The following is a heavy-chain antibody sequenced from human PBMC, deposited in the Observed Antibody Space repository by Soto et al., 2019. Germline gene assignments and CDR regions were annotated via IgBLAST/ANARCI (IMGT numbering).Heavy chain of an antibody. CDR3: ATYDPGYCSGGSCYDAFDI. CDR1: GYTFTSYG. D-gene: IGHD2-15*01. CDR2: ISAYNGNT. J-gene: IGHJ3*02. Sequence: ASVKVSCKASGYTFTSYGISWVRQAPGQGLEWMGWISAYNGNTNYAQKLQGRVTMTTDTSTSTAYMELRSLRSDDTAVYYCATYDPGYCSGGSCYDAFDIWGKGTMVTVSS. V-gene: IGHV1-18*01.